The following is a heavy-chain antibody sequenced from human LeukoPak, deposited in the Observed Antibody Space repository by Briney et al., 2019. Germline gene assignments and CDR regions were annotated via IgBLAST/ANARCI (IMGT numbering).Heavy chain of an antibody. Sequence: EAGGSLRLSCAASGFTFSSYSMNWVRQAPGKGLEWPSYLSNTNMIHYAESVKGRFTISRDNAKNSLYLQMDGLRAEDTAVYYCARRGDSPMIGDFWGQGTLVTVSS. D-gene: IGHD2-21*01. CDR2: LSNTNMI. V-gene: IGHV3-48*01. CDR1: GFTFSSYS. J-gene: IGHJ4*02. CDR3: ARRGDSPMIGDF.